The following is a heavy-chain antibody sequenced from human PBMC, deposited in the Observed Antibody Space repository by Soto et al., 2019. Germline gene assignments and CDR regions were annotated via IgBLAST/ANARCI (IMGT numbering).Heavy chain of an antibody. D-gene: IGHD3-3*01. CDR1: GFTFSSYA. V-gene: IGHV3-23*01. CDR3: AKKIGDYYYYGMDV. CDR2: ISGSGGST. J-gene: IGHJ6*02. Sequence: EVQLLESGGGLVQPGGSLRLSCAASGFTFSSYAMSWVRQAPGKGLEWVSAISGSGGSTYYADSVKGRFTISRDNSKNTLDLQMNSLRAEDTAVYYCAKKIGDYYYYGMDVWGHGTTVTVSS.